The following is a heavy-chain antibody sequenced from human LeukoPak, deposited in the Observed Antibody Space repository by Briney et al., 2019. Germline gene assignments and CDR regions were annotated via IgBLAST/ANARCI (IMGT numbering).Heavy chain of an antibody. V-gene: IGHV1-2*02. D-gene: IGHD1-26*01. J-gene: IGHJ4*02. CDR2: INPNSGGT. Sequence: GASVKVSCKASGYTFTGYYMHWVRQAPGQGLEWMGWINPNSGGTNYAQKFQGRVTMTRDTSISTAYMELSRLRSDDTAVYYCAKGRTLVGGSTRSYDCWGQGTLVTVSS. CDR3: AKGRTLVGGSTRSYDC. CDR1: GYTFTGYY.